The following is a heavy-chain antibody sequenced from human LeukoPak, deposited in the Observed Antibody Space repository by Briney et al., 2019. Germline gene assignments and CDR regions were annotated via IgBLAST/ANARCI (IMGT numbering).Heavy chain of an antibody. CDR3: ARVDYYDSTFDY. D-gene: IGHD3-22*01. V-gene: IGHV1-2*02. CDR2: INPNSGGT. Sequence: EASVKVSCKASGYTFTGYYMHWVRQAPGQGLEWMGWINPNSGGTNYAQKFQGRVTMTRDTSISTAYMELSRLRSDDTAVYYCARVDYYDSTFDYWGQGTLVTVSS. J-gene: IGHJ4*02. CDR1: GYTFTGYY.